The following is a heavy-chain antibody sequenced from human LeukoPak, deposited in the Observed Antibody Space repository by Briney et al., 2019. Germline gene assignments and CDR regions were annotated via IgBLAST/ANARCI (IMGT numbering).Heavy chain of an antibody. CDR3: ARGGTTWHGFDS. V-gene: IGHV3-23*01. CDR2: ISDAGAIT. Sequence: GGSLRLSCAASRFTFSSYAMSWVRQAPGKGLEWVSGISDAGAITYYADSVKGRFTISRSQSANTLYLQMDSLRAEDTSLYYCARGGTTWHGFDSWGQGTLVTVSS. CDR1: RFTFSSYA. D-gene: IGHD1-14*01. J-gene: IGHJ4*02.